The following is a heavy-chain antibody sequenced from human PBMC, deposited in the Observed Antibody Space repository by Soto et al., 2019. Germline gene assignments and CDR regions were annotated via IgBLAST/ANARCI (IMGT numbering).Heavy chain of an antibody. CDR1: GFTFSSYG. Sequence: QVQLVESGGGVVQPGRSLRLSCAASGFTFSSYGMHWVRQAPGKGLEWVAVISYDGSNKYYADSVKGSFPISRDNSKNSPNLQRNSLRAEATDVYYCAKDSRPNYYYDMDVWGQGTPVTVSS. V-gene: IGHV3-30*18. CDR3: AKDSRPNYYYDMDV. J-gene: IGHJ6*02. CDR2: ISYDGSNK.